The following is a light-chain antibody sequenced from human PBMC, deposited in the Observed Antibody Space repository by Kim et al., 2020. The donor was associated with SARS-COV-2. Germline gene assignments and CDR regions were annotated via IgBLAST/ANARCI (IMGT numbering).Light chain of an antibody. J-gene: IGLJ2*01. Sequence: LTQPPSASGSPGQSVTISCTGTSSDVGGYNYISWYQQHPGKAPKLMIYDVSKRPSGVPDRFSGSKSGNTASLTVSGLQAEDEAEYYCSSHGGRAFGGGTQLTVL. CDR3: SSHGGRA. CDR1: SSDVGGYNY. V-gene: IGLV2-8*01. CDR2: DVS.